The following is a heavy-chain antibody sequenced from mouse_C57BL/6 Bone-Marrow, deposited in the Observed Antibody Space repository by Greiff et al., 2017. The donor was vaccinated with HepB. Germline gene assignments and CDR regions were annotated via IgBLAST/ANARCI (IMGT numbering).Heavy chain of an antibody. J-gene: IGHJ3*01. V-gene: IGHV1-80*01. D-gene: IGHD3-2*01. Sequence: VQRVESGAELVKPGASVKISCKASGYAFSSYWMNWVKQRPGKGLEWIGQIYPGDGDTNYNGKFKGKATLTADKSSSTAYMQLSSLTSEDSAVYFCARGGLDSSSWFAYWGQGTLVTVSA. CDR3: ARGGLDSSSWFAY. CDR1: GYAFSSYW. CDR2: IYPGDGDT.